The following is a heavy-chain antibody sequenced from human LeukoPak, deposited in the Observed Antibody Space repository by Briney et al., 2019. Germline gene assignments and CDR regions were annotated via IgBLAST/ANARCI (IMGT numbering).Heavy chain of an antibody. CDR3: AKMPVSYSGGWSVFDY. V-gene: IGHV3-23*01. Sequence: GGSLRLSCEASGFTFSSYAMSWVRQAPGKGLEWVSGISGSGGSTYYADSVKGRFTISRDNSKNTLYLQMNSLRAEDTAVYYCAKMPVSYSGGWSVFDYWGQGNLVTVSS. J-gene: IGHJ4*02. CDR2: ISGSGGST. CDR1: GFTFSSYA. D-gene: IGHD6-19*01.